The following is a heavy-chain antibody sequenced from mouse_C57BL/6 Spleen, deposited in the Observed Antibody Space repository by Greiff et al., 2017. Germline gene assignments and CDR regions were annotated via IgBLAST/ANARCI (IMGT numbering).Heavy chain of an antibody. Sequence: VQRVESGAELAKPGASVKLSCKASGYTFTSYWMHWVKQRPGQGLEWIGYINPSSGYTKYNQKFKDKATLTADKSSSTDYMQLSSLTYEDSAVYYCARWGKNWDGAMDYWGQGTSVTVSS. D-gene: IGHD4-1*01. J-gene: IGHJ4*01. CDR1: GYTFTSYW. V-gene: IGHV1-7*01. CDR2: INPSSGYT. CDR3: ARWGKNWDGAMDY.